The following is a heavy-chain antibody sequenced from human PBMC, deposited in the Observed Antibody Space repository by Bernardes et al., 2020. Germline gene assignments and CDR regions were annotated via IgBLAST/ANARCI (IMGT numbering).Heavy chain of an antibody. CDR2: IYYSGST. Sequence: SETLSLTCTVSGGSISSSSYYWGWIRQPPGKGLEWIGSIYYSGSTYYNPSLKSRVTISVDTSKNQFSLKLSSVTAADTAVYYCARVAYYDFWSGYLSQIDYWGQGTLVTVSS. J-gene: IGHJ4*02. D-gene: IGHD3-3*01. CDR3: ARVAYYDFWSGYLSQIDY. CDR1: GGSISSSSYY. V-gene: IGHV4-39*01.